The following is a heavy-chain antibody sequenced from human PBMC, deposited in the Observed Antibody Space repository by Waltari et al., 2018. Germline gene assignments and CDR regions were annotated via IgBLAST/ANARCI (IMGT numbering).Heavy chain of an antibody. J-gene: IGHJ3*01. CDR3: TTDQVGATNGAFDF. Sequence: QVQLVQSGAEVKKPGASVKVSCKASGYTFTSYDINWVRQATGQGLEWMGWMNPNSGNTGYAQKFQGRVTMTRNTSISTAYMELSSLKTEDTAVYYCTTDQVGATNGAFDFWGQGTVVTVSS. V-gene: IGHV1-8*01. CDR1: GYTFTSYD. CDR2: MNPNSGNT. D-gene: IGHD1-26*01.